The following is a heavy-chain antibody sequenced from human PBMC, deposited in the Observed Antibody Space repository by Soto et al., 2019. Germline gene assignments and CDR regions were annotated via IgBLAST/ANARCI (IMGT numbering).Heavy chain of an antibody. Sequence: SVKVSCKASGGTFSSYTMSWVRQAPGQGLEWMGRIIPILGIANYAQKFQGRVTITADKSTSTAYMELSSLRSEDTAVYYCARPPSIAAAGTTVRWGQGTLVTVSS. J-gene: IGHJ4*02. V-gene: IGHV1-69*02. CDR2: IIPILGIA. CDR3: ARPPSIAAAGTTVR. D-gene: IGHD6-13*01. CDR1: GGTFSSYT.